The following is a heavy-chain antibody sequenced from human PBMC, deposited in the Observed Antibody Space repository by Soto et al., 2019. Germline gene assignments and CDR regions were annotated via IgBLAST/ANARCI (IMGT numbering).Heavy chain of an antibody. V-gene: IGHV4-4*02. Sequence: QVQLQESGPGLVKPSGTLSLTCAVSGGSITSSDWWSWVRQPPGKGLEWIGETSHGGSTTYNPSLKXXVXTXXDKSKNQFSLKLSSVTAADTAVYYCARDGHSSGWSWGQGTLVTVSS. CDR3: ARDGHSSGWS. CDR1: GGSITSSDW. J-gene: IGHJ5*02. D-gene: IGHD6-19*01. CDR2: TSHGGST.